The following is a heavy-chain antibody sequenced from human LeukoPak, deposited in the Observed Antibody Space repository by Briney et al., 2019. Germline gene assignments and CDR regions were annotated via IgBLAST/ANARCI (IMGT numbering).Heavy chain of an antibody. D-gene: IGHD1-1*01. CDR1: GGSISNSTYC. V-gene: IGHV4-39*07. CDR2: ISYSGTT. J-gene: IGHJ4*02. Sequence: SETLSLTCIVSGGSISNSTYCWGWIRQPPGTGLEWIGSISYSGTTYYNPSLKSRVTISVETSNNQFSLKLSSVTAADTAVYYCAREQTGTALFDYWGQGTLVTVSS. CDR3: AREQTGTALFDY.